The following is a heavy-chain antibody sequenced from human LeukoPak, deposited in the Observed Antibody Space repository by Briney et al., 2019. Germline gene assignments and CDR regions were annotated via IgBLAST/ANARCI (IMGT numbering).Heavy chain of an antibody. CDR1: GYTFNYYY. D-gene: IGHD6-13*01. Sequence: GASVKVSCKASGYTFNYYYMHWVRQAPGQGLEWMGWINPSSGATNYAQKFQGRVTMTRDTSVSTAYMELTRLRSDDSAVYYCARDHGEAAAGVFAPFDYWGQGTLVTVSS. CDR3: ARDHGEAAAGVFAPFDY. J-gene: IGHJ4*02. CDR2: INPSSGAT. V-gene: IGHV1-2*02.